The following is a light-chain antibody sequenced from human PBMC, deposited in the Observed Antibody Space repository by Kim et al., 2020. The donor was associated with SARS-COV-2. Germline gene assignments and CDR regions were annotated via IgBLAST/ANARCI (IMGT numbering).Light chain of an antibody. Sequence: RATINCKSSQSVLYSSNNRNYLAWYQQKPGQPPQLLIYWASTRESGVPDRFGGSGSGTDFTLTISSLQAEDVAIYYCQQYYSTLTFGGGTKVDIK. J-gene: IGKJ4*01. CDR2: WAS. CDR1: QSVLYSSNNRNY. V-gene: IGKV4-1*01. CDR3: QQYYSTLT.